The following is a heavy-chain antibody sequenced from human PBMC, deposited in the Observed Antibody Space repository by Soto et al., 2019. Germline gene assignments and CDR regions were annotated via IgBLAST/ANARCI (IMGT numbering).Heavy chain of an antibody. CDR3: ARVPYDFWSGYFGGMDV. CDR2: INAGNGNT. Sequence: SLKLSCKASGYTFTRYAMHWVRQAPGQRLEWMGWINAGNGNTKYSQKFQGRVTITRDTSASTAYMELSSLRSEDTAVYYCARVPYDFWSGYFGGMDVWGQGTTVTVSS. J-gene: IGHJ6*02. CDR1: GYTFTRYA. V-gene: IGHV1-3*01. D-gene: IGHD3-3*01.